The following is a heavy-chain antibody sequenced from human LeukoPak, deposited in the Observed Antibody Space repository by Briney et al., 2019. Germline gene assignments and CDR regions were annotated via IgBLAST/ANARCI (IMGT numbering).Heavy chain of an antibody. CDR2: FDPEDGET. CDR1: GYTLTELS. V-gene: IGHV1-24*01. Sequence: GASVKVSCKVSGYTLTELSMHWVRQAPGKGLEWMGGFDPEDGETIYAQKFQGRVTMTEDASTDTAYMELSSLRSEDTAVYYCATARAYGDPVDYWGQGTLVTVSS. CDR3: ATARAYGDPVDY. J-gene: IGHJ4*02. D-gene: IGHD4-17*01.